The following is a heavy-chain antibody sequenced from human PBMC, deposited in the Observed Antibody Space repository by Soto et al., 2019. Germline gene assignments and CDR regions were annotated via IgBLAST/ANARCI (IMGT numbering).Heavy chain of an antibody. CDR1: GGSISSGVYY. D-gene: IGHD2-21*02. V-gene: IGHV4-31*03. Sequence: SETLSLTCTVSGGSISSGVYYWTWIRQHPGKGLEWIGYNYYSGITYHNPSLKSRVTISVDTSKNQFSLKLSSVTAADTAVYYCARVCGGDCHNGMDVWGQGTTVTVSS. J-gene: IGHJ6*02. CDR3: ARVCGGDCHNGMDV. CDR2: NYYSGIT.